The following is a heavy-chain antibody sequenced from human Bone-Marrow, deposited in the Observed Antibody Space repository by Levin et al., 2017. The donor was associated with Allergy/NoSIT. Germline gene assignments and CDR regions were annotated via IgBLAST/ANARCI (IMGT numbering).Heavy chain of an antibody. V-gene: IGHV3-21*01. J-gene: IGHJ5*02. Sequence: PGGSLRLSCAASGFTFSSYSMNWVRQAPGKGLEWVSSISSSSSYIYYADSVKGRFTISRDNAKNSLYLQMNSLRAEDTAVYYCARVIRSASGSGSYYRTAGPEGDWFDPWGQGTLVTVSS. CDR1: GFTFSSYS. CDR2: ISSSSSYI. CDR3: ARVIRSASGSGSYYRTAGPEGDWFDP. D-gene: IGHD3-10*01.